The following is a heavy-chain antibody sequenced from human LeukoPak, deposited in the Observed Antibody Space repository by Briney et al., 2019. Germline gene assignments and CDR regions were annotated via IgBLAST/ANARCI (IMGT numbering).Heavy chain of an antibody. CDR1: GFTFTSYS. Sequence: QPGGSPRLSCAASGFTFTSYSMNWVRQAPGKGLEWASTISGGGGSTYYSDSVKGRFTISRDNSKNTLYLQVNSLRAEDTAVYYCAKGGKWDVTPFDYWGQGTLVTVSS. CDR3: AKGGKWDVTPFDY. J-gene: IGHJ4*02. V-gene: IGHV3-23*01. D-gene: IGHD1-26*01. CDR2: ISGGGGST.